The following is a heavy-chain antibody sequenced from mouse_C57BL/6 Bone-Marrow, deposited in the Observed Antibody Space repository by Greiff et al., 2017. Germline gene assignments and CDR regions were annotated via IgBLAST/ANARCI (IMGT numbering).Heavy chain of an antibody. D-gene: IGHD2-1*01. CDR3: ARRDGNSSWFAY. V-gene: IGHV1-80*01. CDR2: IYPGDGDT. CDR1: GYAFSSYW. Sequence: QVQLQQSGAELVKPGASVKISCKASGYAFSSYWMNWVKQRPGKGLEWIGQIYPGDGDTNYNGKFKGKATLTAYKSSCTAYMQLSSLTAEDSAVYVCARRDGNSSWFAYWGQGTLVTVSA. J-gene: IGHJ3*01.